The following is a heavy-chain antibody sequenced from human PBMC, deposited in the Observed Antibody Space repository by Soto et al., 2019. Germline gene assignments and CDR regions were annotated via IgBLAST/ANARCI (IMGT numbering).Heavy chain of an antibody. J-gene: IGHJ4*02. D-gene: IGHD1-26*01. CDR2: INHSGSA. V-gene: IGHV4-34*01. CDR1: GESFSGYI. Sequence: SETLSLTCAVYGESFSGYIWTWIRQTLGKGLQWIGQINHSGSASYNPSLKSRVSISVHTSNSQFSLELSSVTAADTAVYYCARGLITGSHYSGGLYYFDSWGQGTQVT. CDR3: ARGLITGSHYSGGLYYFDS.